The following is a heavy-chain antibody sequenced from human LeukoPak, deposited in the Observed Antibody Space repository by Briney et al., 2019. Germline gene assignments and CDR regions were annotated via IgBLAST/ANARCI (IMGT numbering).Heavy chain of an antibody. V-gene: IGHV3-23*01. Sequence: GGSLRLSCTVSGFTFSDYAMSWVRQAPGKGLEWVSAITGSGGNTYYADSVKGRFTISRDNSKNTLYLQMNSLRAEDTAVYYCAKDLTRTMVRGVITSWGQGTLVTVSS. CDR1: GFTFSDYA. D-gene: IGHD3-10*01. CDR3: AKDLTRTMVRGVITS. CDR2: ITGSGGNT. J-gene: IGHJ5*02.